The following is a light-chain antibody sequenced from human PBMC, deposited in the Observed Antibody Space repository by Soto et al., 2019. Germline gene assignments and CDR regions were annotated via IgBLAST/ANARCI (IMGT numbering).Light chain of an antibody. V-gene: IGLV1-51*01. Sequence: QSVMTHPPSVSMAPGHKFTISFSGSISNIGGNSVSWYQQLPGTAPKLLIYDDNKRPSGIPDRFPGSKSGTSATLGITGFQTGDEADYYCGSSDSSISAYVFGTWTKVPVL. CDR2: DDN. CDR1: ISNIGGNS. CDR3: GSSDSSISAYV. J-gene: IGLJ1*01.